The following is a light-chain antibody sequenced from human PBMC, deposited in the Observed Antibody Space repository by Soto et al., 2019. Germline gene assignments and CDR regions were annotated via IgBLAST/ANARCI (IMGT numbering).Light chain of an antibody. CDR3: QQRSDWPSIT. CDR2: DAS. Sequence: EIVLTHYPATLPWSPGERTTLSCRASQSVSSSLAWYQQKPGQAPRLLIYDASSRATGIPAMFSGSGSGTDFTPTISSLESEDAAVYCCQQRSDWPSITFGQGTRLEIK. J-gene: IGKJ5*01. V-gene: IGKV3-11*01. CDR1: QSVSSS.